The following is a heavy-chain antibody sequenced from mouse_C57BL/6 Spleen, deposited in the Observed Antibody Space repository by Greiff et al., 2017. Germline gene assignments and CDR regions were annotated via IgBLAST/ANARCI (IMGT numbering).Heavy chain of an antibody. V-gene: IGHV5-6*01. J-gene: IGHJ2*01. CDR1: GFTFSSYG. CDR3: ARGDTTVVAPDY. D-gene: IGHD1-1*01. Sequence: EVKLMESGGDLVKPGGSLKLSCAASGFTFSSYGMSWVRQTPDKRLEWVATISSGGSYTYYPDSVKGRFTISRDNAKNTLYLQMSSLKSEDTAMDYCARGDTTVVAPDYWGQGTTLTVSS. CDR2: ISSGGSYT.